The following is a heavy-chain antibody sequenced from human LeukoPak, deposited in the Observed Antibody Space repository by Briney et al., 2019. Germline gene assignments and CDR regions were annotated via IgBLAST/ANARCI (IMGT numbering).Heavy chain of an antibody. Sequence: GGSLRLSCAASGFTFDDYAMHWVRQAPGKGLEWVSLISGDGGSTYYADSGKGRFTISRDNSKNSLYLQMDSLRTEDTALYYCATDVAVADDATDYWGQGTLVTVSS. CDR2: ISGDGGST. J-gene: IGHJ4*02. CDR3: ATDVAVADDATDY. V-gene: IGHV3-43*02. CDR1: GFTFDDYA. D-gene: IGHD6-19*01.